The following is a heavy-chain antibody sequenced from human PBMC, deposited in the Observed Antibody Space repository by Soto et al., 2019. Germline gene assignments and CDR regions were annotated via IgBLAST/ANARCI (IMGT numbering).Heavy chain of an antibody. CDR1: GYTFTSYP. V-gene: IGHV1-3*05. J-gene: IGHJ5*02. D-gene: IGHD2-15*01. CDR2: INTGNGYT. Sequence: QVQLVQSGAEEKRPGASVKISCKASGYTFTSYPVHWVRQAPGQRLEWMGWINTGNGYTKYSQKFQGRVSITRDTSARTTYMQLTSLRSDDTALYYCARDRGGYCSGGSCSEAWFDPWGQGTLVTVSS. CDR3: ARDRGGYCSGGSCSEAWFDP.